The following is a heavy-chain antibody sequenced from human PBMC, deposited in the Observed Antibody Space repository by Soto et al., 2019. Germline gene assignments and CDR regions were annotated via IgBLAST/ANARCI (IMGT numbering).Heavy chain of an antibody. CDR2: ISYDGSNK. CDR1: GFTFSSYG. CDR3: AKGVGRGRTHEK. V-gene: IGHV3-30*18. Sequence: QVQLVESGGGVVQPGRSLRLSCAASGFTFSSYGMHWVRQAPGKGLEWVAVISYDGSNKYYADSVKGRFTISRDNSKNTLYLQMNSLRAEDTAVYFCAKGVGRGRTHEKWGQGTLVTVS. J-gene: IGHJ4*02. D-gene: IGHD1-26*01.